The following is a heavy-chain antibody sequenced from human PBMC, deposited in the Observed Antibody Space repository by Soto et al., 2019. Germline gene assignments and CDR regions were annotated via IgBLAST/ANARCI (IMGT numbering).Heavy chain of an antibody. CDR2: VYHTGST. D-gene: IGHD6-19*01. CDR1: GASITTYY. J-gene: IGHJ4*02. Sequence: SETLSLTCDVSGASITTYYWSWIRQAPGKGLEWIGNVYHTGSTDYNSSLRSRVTISVDTSKNQFSLNMNSVTAADTAVYYCARRLFGSGWTLDSWGQGALVT. V-gene: IGHV4-59*13. CDR3: ARRLFGSGWTLDS.